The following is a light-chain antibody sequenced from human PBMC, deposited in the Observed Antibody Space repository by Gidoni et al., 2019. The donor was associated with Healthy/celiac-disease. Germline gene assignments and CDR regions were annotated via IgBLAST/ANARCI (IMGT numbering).Light chain of an antibody. CDR2: DAS. V-gene: IGKV1-33*01. Sequence: DIQMTQSPSSLSASVGDRVTITCQASQDISNYLNWYQQKPGKAPKLLIYDASNLETGVPSRFSGSGFGTDFTFTISSLQPEDIATYYCQQYDNLPYTFGQXTKLEIK. CDR1: QDISNY. CDR3: QQYDNLPYT. J-gene: IGKJ2*01.